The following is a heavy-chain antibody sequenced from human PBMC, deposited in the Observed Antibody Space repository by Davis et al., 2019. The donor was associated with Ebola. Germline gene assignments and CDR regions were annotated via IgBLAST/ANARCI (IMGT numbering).Heavy chain of an antibody. V-gene: IGHV5-51*01. D-gene: IGHD5-18*01. Sequence: GESLKISCKGSGYIFTTYWLGWVRQRPGKGLEWMGIIFPDDSDTTYSPTFQGQVSFSADKSISTAYLQWSSLKASDTAMYYCARPDSSGYVYWGRGTLVTVTS. J-gene: IGHJ4*02. CDR3: ARPDSSGYVY. CDR2: IFPDDSDT. CDR1: GYIFTTYW.